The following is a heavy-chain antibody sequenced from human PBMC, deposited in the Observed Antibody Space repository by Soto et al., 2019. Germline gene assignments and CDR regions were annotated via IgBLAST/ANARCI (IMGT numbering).Heavy chain of an antibody. CDR1: GFSLSTSGVG. V-gene: IGHV2-5*02. CDR3: AHSQKDIVVVPAATFDY. Sequence: PTLVNPTQTLTLTCTFSGFSLSTSGVGVGWIRQPPGKALEWLALIYWDDDKRYSPSLKSRLTITKDTSKNQVVLTMTNMDPVDTATYYCAHSQKDIVVVPAATFDYWGQRTLVTVSS. D-gene: IGHD2-2*01. CDR2: IYWDDDK. J-gene: IGHJ4*02.